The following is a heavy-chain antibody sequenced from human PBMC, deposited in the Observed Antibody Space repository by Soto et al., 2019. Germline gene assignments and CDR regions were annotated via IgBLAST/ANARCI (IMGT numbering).Heavy chain of an antibody. CDR1: GFTFSSYA. V-gene: IGHV3-23*01. Sequence: PGGSLRLSCAASGFTFSSYAMSWVRQAPGKGQEWVSAISGSGGSTYYAETVKGRFTISRDNSKNTLYLQMNSLRAEDTAVYYCAKDHSPYYDFWSGYWGPYYYYGMDVWGQGTTVTVSS. D-gene: IGHD3-3*01. J-gene: IGHJ6*02. CDR2: ISGSGGST. CDR3: AKDHSPYYDFWSGYWGPYYYYGMDV.